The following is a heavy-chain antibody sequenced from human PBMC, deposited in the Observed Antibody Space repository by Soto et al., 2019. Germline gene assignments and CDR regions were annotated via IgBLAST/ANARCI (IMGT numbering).Heavy chain of an antibody. CDR3: ARDPHNYGMDV. CDR2: ISSSSSYI. CDR1: GFTFSSYS. V-gene: IGHV3-21*01. J-gene: IGHJ6*02. Sequence: EVQLVESGGGLVKPGGSLRLSCAASGFTFSSYSMNWVRQAPGKGLEWVSSISSSSSYIYYADSVKGRFTISRDNAKNSLDLQMNSLRAEDTAVYYCARDPHNYGMDVWGQGTTVTVSS.